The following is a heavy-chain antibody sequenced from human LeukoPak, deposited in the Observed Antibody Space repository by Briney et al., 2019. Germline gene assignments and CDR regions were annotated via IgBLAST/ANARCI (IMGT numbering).Heavy chain of an antibody. CDR3: ARDETGEWELLSCWFDP. D-gene: IGHD1-26*01. V-gene: IGHV1-18*01. J-gene: IGHJ5*02. CDR2: ISAYNGNT. CDR1: GYTFTSYG. Sequence: ASVKVSCKASGYTFTSYGISWVRQAPGQGLEWMGWISAYNGNTNYAQKLHGRVNMTTATSTSTAYMELRSRRSDDTAVYYCARDETGEWELLSCWFDPWGQGTLVTVSS.